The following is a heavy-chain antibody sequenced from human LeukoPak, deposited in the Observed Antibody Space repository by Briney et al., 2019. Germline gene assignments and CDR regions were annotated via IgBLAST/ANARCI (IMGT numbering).Heavy chain of an antibody. V-gene: IGHV4-59*08. CDR2: IYYSGST. Sequence: PSETLSLTCTVSGGSISSYYWSWIRQPPGKGLEWIGYIYYSGSTNYNPSLKSRVTISVDTSKNQFSLKLSSVTAADTAVYYCARHLLWFGELSNYYYYYGMDVWGQGTTVTVSS. CDR1: GGSISSYY. CDR3: ARHLLWFGELSNYYYYYGMDV. D-gene: IGHD3-10*01. J-gene: IGHJ6*02.